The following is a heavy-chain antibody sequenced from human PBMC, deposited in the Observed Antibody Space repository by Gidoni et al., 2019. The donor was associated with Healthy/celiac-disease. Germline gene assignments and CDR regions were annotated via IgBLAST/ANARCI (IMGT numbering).Heavy chain of an antibody. CDR3: ARSEPGGNYVDSASFDY. CDR2: IYTSGST. V-gene: IGHV4-4*07. D-gene: IGHD1-7*01. J-gene: IGHJ4*02. Sequence: QVQLQESRPGLVEPSEPLSLTCTVSAGSISSYYWSWIRQPAGKGLEWIGRIYTSGSTNYNPSLKSRVTMSVDTSKNQFSLKLSSVTAADTAVYYCARSEPGGNYVDSASFDYWGQGTLVTVSS. CDR1: AGSISSYY.